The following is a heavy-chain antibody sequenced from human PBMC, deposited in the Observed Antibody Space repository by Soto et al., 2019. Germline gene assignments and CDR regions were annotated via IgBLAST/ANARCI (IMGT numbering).Heavy chain of an antibody. CDR2: IHYSGST. CDR1: DGSISSGDYY. J-gene: IGHJ5*02. V-gene: IGHV4-30-4*02. D-gene: IGHD2-2*01. Sequence: PSVPLSLTCTVSDGSISSGDYYWSWIRQPPGKGLEWIGYIHYSGSTYYNPSLKSRVTISVDTSKNQFSLKLSSVTAAYTAVYYCARDQASMVDPWVQGTLVTGSS. CDR3: ARDQASMVDP.